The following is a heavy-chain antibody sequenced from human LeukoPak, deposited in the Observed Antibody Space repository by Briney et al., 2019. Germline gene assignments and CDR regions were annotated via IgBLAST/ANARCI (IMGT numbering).Heavy chain of an antibody. J-gene: IGHJ4*02. V-gene: IGHV3-30-3*01. D-gene: IGHD5-24*01. CDR2: ISYDGSNK. CDR1: GFTFSSYA. CDR3: ARGRWLQLFGDY. Sequence: GRSLRLSCAASGFTFSSYAMHWVRQAPGKGLEWVAVISYDGSNKYYADSVKGRFTISRDNSKNTLYLQMNSLRAEDTAVYYCARGRWLQLFGDYWGQGTLVTVSS.